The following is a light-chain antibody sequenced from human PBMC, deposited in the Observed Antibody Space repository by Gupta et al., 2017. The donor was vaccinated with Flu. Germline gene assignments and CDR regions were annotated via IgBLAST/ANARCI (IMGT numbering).Light chain of an antibody. CDR1: QSVRNNY. CDR2: GVS. V-gene: IGKV3-20*01. J-gene: IGKJ4*01. CDR3: QQDCSSQG. Sequence: ENVLTQSPGILSLSPGERATLSCRASQSVRNNYLAWYQQRPGQAPRLLIYGVSTRATGIPDRFSGSGSGTDFTLTISGLEPEDFAVYYWQQDCSSQGFGGGTKVDFK.